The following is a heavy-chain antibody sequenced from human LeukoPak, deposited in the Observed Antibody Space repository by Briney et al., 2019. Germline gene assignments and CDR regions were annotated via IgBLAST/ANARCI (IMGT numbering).Heavy chain of an antibody. CDR1: GGSVSSGSYY. Sequence: SETLSLTCTVSGGSVSSGSYYWSWIRQPPGKGLEWIGYIYYSGSTNYNPSLKSRVTISVDTSKNQFSLKLSSVTAADTAVYYCASLYDYVWGSYRKNAFDIWGQGTMVTVSS. D-gene: IGHD3-16*02. CDR3: ASLYDYVWGSYRKNAFDI. V-gene: IGHV4-61*01. J-gene: IGHJ3*02. CDR2: IYYSGST.